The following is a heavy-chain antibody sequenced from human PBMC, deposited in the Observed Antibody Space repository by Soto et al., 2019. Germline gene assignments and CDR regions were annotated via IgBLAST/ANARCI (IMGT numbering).Heavy chain of an antibody. CDR2: IFNSGST. Sequence: QVQLQESGPGLVKSSETLSLTCRGSGGSISNSFWSWIRQPPGKGLEWMGYIFNSGSTIYSPSLKSRVTRTLDTSKNQFSLRLGSVTVADTAIYYCARGPETYYMDFWVKGTTVTVSS. V-gene: IGHV4-59*01. CDR1: GGSISNSF. CDR3: ARGPETYYMDF. J-gene: IGHJ6*03.